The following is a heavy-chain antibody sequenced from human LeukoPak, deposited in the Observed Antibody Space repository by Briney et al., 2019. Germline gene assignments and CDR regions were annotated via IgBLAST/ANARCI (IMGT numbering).Heavy chain of an antibody. CDR3: AKDLGRYRNNYFDY. D-gene: IGHD1-26*01. Sequence: GGSLRLSCAASGFTFSIYAMSWVRQAPGKGLEWVSSMSGSDGGTYYADSVKGRFTISRDDSENTLYLQMNSLRAEDTAVYYCAKDLGRYRNNYFDYWGQGTLVTVSS. CDR1: GFTFSIYA. V-gene: IGHV3-23*01. CDR2: MSGSDGGT. J-gene: IGHJ4*02.